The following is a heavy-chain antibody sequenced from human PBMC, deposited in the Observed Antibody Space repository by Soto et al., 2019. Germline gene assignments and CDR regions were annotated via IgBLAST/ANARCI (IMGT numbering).Heavy chain of an antibody. Sequence: SETLSLTCTVSGGSISSGGYYWSWIRQHPGKGLEWIGYIYYSGSTYYNPSLKSRVTISVDTSKNQFSLKLSSVTAADTAVYYCARGWDIVVVPAANWFDPWGQGTLVTVSS. J-gene: IGHJ5*02. V-gene: IGHV4-31*03. CDR1: GGSISSGGYY. CDR2: IYYSGST. CDR3: ARGWDIVVVPAANWFDP. D-gene: IGHD2-2*01.